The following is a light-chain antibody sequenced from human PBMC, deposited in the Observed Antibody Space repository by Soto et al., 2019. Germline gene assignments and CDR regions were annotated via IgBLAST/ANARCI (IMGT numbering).Light chain of an antibody. Sequence: EIVLTQSPATLSLSHARRSTLSCRASQSVSSYLAWYQQKPGQAPRLLIYDASNRATGIPARFSGSGSGTDFTLTISSLEPEDFAVYYCQQRSNWPRTFGQGTKVDIK. J-gene: IGKJ1*01. CDR2: DAS. CDR1: QSVSSY. V-gene: IGKV3-11*01. CDR3: QQRSNWPRT.